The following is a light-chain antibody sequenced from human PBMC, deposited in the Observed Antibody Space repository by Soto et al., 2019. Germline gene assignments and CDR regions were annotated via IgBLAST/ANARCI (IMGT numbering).Light chain of an antibody. V-gene: IGLV2-8*01. J-gene: IGLJ3*02. Sequence: QSALTQPPSASGSRGQSVTISCTGTRSDVGAYNSVSWYQQHPGKAPKLLIYEVNKRPSGVPDRFSGSKSGNTASLIVSGLQAEDEADYYCTSFTSSSTWVFGGGTKLTVL. CDR3: TSFTSSSTWV. CDR2: EVN. CDR1: RSDVGAYNS.